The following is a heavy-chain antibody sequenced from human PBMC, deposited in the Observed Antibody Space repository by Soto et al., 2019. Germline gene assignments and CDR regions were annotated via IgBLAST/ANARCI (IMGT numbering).Heavy chain of an antibody. CDR1: GFTFGEYA. Sequence: GGSLRVSCTGSGFTFGEYAMSWFRLAPGKGLEWVGFIRSKGYGGTTEYAASAKGRFTISRDDSSSIAYLQMNSLKTEDTAVYYCTRSKSFDYWGQGTLVTVSS. CDR3: TRSKSFDY. V-gene: IGHV3-49*03. J-gene: IGHJ4*02. CDR2: IRSKGYGGTT.